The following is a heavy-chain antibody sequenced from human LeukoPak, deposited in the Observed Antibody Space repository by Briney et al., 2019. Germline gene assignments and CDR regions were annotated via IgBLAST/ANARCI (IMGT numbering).Heavy chain of an antibody. CDR3: ARAEGYNYYYYMDV. J-gene: IGHJ6*03. V-gene: IGHV4-39*07. Sequence: SETLSLTCTVSGGSISSSSHYWGWIRQPPGKGLEWIGSLYHTGSSFYNPSLKSRVTMSVDTSKNQFSLKLSSVTAADTAVYYCARAEGYNYYYYMDVWGKGTTVTVSS. CDR2: LYHTGSS. CDR1: GGSISSSSHY.